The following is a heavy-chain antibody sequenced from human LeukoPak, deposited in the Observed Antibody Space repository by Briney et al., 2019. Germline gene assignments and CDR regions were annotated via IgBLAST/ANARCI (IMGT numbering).Heavy chain of an antibody. D-gene: IGHD4-17*01. V-gene: IGHV1-2*02. CDR3: ARVSGLDYGDGSGFWFDP. Sequence: GASVKVSCKASGYTFTGYYMHWVRQAPGQGLEWMGWINPNSGGTNYAQKFQGRVTITRNTSISTAYMELSSLRSEDTAVYYCARVSGLDYGDGSGFWFDPWGQGTLVTVSS. CDR2: INPNSGGT. J-gene: IGHJ5*02. CDR1: GYTFTGYY.